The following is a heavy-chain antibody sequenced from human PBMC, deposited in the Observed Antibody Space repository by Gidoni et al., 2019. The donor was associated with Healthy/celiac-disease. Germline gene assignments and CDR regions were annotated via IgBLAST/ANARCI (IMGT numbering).Heavy chain of an antibody. CDR3: AKGRYYDFWSGYYPYDYYGMDV. Sequence: EVQLVESGGGLVQPGRSLRLSCAASGFPFDAYAMHWVRQAPGKGLEWVSGIRWKSGSIGYADAVKGRFTSSRDNAKNSLYRQMNSLRAEDTALYYCAKGRYYDFWSGYYPYDYYGMDVWGQGTTVTVSS. D-gene: IGHD3-3*01. J-gene: IGHJ6*02. V-gene: IGHV3-9*01. CDR2: IRWKSGSI. CDR1: GFPFDAYA.